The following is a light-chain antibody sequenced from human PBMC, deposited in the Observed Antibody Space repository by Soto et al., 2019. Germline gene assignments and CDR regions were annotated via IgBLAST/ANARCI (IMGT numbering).Light chain of an antibody. Sequence: DIVMTQSPDSLAVSLGERATINCKSSQSVLYSSNNKNYLAWYQQKPGQPPKLLIYWASTRESGVPDRFSGSGSGTDFTLTITSLQAADVTVYYCQQYYGPPLTFGQGTKLEIK. V-gene: IGKV4-1*01. J-gene: IGKJ2*01. CDR3: QQYYGPPLT. CDR1: QSVLYSSNNKNY. CDR2: WAS.